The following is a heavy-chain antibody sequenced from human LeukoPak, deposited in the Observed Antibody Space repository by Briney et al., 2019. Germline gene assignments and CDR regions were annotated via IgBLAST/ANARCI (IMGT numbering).Heavy chain of an antibody. J-gene: IGHJ3*02. CDR3: ARERYCSGGSCYHDAFDI. CDR2: MNPNSGNT. V-gene: IGHV1-8*03. D-gene: IGHD2-15*01. Sequence: ASVKVSCKASGYTFTSYDINWVRQATGRGLEWMGWMNPNSGNTGYAQKFQGRVTITRNTSISTAYMELSSLRSEDTAVYYCARERYCSGGSCYHDAFDIWGQGAMVTVSS. CDR1: GYTFTSYD.